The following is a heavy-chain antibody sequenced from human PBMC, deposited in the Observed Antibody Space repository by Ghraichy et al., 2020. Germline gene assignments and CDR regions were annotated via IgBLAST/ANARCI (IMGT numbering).Heavy chain of an antibody. CDR2: ISRSSSHR. J-gene: IGHJ6*02. D-gene: IGHD6-13*01. CDR3: ARDDAATASSSGMDV. V-gene: IGHV3-21*01. Sequence: GGSLRLSCAASGFTFSDYDMNWVRQAPGWGLEWVSYISRSSSHRYFADSVKGRFTISRDNAQNSLYLQMNSLRAEDTAVYYCARDDAATASSSGMDVWGQGTTVIVSS. CDR1: GFTFSDYD.